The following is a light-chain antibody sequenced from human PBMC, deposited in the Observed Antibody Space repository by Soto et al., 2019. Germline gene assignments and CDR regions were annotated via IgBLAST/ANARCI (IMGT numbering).Light chain of an antibody. Sequence: DIQLTQSPSFLSASVGDRVTITCRASQGISSYLAWYQQKPGKAPKVLIYAASTLQSGVPSRFSGSGSGTKFTLTISSLQPEDFATYYCQQLNSYPLTFGGGTKVEIK. CDR3: QQLNSYPLT. J-gene: IGKJ4*01. CDR1: QGISSY. CDR2: AAS. V-gene: IGKV1-9*01.